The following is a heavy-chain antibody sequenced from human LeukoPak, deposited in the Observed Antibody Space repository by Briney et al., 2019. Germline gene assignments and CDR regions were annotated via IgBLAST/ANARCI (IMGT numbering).Heavy chain of an antibody. CDR2: ISSSSSTI. V-gene: IGHV3-48*01. D-gene: IGHD3-22*01. CDR3: ARGSTYYDSSGQVPFDY. Sequence: GGSLRLSCAASGFTFSSYSMYWVRQAPGKGLEWVSSISSSSSTIYYADSVKGRFTISRDNAKNSLYLQMNSLRAEDTAVYYCARGSTYYDSSGQVPFDYWGQGTLVTVSS. CDR1: GFTFSSYS. J-gene: IGHJ4*02.